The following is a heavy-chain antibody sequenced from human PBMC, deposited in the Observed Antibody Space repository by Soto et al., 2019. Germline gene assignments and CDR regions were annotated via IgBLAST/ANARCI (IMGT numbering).Heavy chain of an antibody. V-gene: IGHV1-69*13. CDR1: GGTFSSYA. D-gene: IGHD2-21*02. J-gene: IGHJ4*02. CDR3: ARGNVVVTANPFDY. Sequence: SVKVSCKASGGTFSSYAISWVRQAPGQGLEWMGGIIPIFGTANYAQKFQGRVTITADESTSTAYMELSSLRSEDTAVYYCARGNVVVTANPFDYWGQGTLVTVSS. CDR2: IIPIFGTA.